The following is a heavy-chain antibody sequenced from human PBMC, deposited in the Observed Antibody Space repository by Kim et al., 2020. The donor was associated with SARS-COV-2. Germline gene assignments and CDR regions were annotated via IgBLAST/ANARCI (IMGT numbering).Heavy chain of an antibody. J-gene: IGHJ4*02. V-gene: IGHV3-7*03. CDR3: ARDDYRGYYFDY. D-gene: IGHD4-17*01. Sequence: YYVDSVKGRFTISRDNAKNSLYLQMNSLRAEDTAVYYCARDDYRGYYFDYWGQGTLVTVSS.